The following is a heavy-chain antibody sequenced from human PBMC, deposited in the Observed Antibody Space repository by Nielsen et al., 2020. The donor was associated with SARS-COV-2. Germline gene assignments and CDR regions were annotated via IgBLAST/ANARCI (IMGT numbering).Heavy chain of an antibody. J-gene: IGHJ3*02. Sequence: SETLSLTCAVSGGSISSGGYYWSWIRQPPGKGLEWIGYIYHSGRTYYNPSLKSRVTISVDRSKNQFSLKLSSVTAADTAVYYCARGGRITFGGADDAFDIWGQGTRVTVSS. V-gene: IGHV4-30-2*01. D-gene: IGHD3-16*01. CDR2: IYHSGRT. CDR1: GGSISSGGYY. CDR3: ARGGRITFGGADDAFDI.